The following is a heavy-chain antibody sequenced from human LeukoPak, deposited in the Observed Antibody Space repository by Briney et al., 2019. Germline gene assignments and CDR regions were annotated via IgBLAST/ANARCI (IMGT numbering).Heavy chain of an antibody. V-gene: IGHV4-34*01. CDR2: INHSGST. CDR1: GGSFSGYY. Sequence: SETLSLTCAVYGGSFSGYYWSRIRQPPGKGLEWIGEINHSGSTNYNPSLKSRVTISVDTSKNQFSLKLSSATAADTAVYYCARLSSGWPYYFDYWGQGTLVTVSS. CDR3: ARLSSGWPYYFDY. J-gene: IGHJ4*02. D-gene: IGHD6-19*01.